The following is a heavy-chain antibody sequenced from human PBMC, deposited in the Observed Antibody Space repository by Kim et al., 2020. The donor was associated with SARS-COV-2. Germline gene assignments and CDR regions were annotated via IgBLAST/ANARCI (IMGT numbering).Heavy chain of an antibody. CDR2: IYYSGST. CDR3: AREPLFGSMDA. J-gene: IGHJ6*02. Sequence: SETLSLTCTVSGGSISSNYWSWIRQPPGKGLEWIGYIYYSGSTNYNPSLKSRVTISVDTSKNQFSLKLSSVTAADTAVYYCAREPLFGSMDAWGQGTTVTVSS. CDR1: GGSISSNY. V-gene: IGHV4-59*01. D-gene: IGHD3-16*01.